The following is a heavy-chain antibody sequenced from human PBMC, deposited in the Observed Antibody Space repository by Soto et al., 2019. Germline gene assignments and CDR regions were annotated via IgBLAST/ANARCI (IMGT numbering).Heavy chain of an antibody. CDR2: IRGYNGNT. CDR1: GYTFTRYG. CDR3: TKGTEKTSVGSLFDY. V-gene: IGHV1-18*04. D-gene: IGHD1-1*01. Sequence: QVQLVQSGADVKKPGASVKVSCQASGYTFTRYGINWVRLAPGQGLEWMGWIRGYNGNTNDAHKLQGRGTMTTYTPTRTTEKAMRSLRSDDTAVYYSTKGTEKTSVGSLFDYWGQGTLVTVSS. J-gene: IGHJ4*02.